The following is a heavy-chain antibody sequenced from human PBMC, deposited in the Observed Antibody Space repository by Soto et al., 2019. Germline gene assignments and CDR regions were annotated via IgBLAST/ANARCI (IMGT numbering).Heavy chain of an antibody. CDR2: IFYSGST. J-gene: IGHJ4*02. D-gene: IGHD3-10*01. CDR3: AREGRLYYFDY. CDR1: GGSISSYY. V-gene: IGHV4-59*12. Sequence: PSETLSLTCTVSGGSISSYYWSWIRQPPGKGLEWIGYIFYSGSTNYNPSLKSRVTISVDTSKNQFSLKLSSVTAADTAVDYCAREGRLYYFDYWGQGTLVTVSS.